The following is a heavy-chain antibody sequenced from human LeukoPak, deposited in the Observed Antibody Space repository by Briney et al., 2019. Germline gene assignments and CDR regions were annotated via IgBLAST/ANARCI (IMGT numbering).Heavy chain of an antibody. Sequence: GRSLRLSCAASGFTFSNYVMHWVRQAPGKGLEWVALISYDGNNKDYADSVKGRFTISRDNSKNTLYLQMNSLRAEDTAVYYCARDQRGRTGSIMMAVLITGFDYWGLGTLVTVSS. CDR2: ISYDGNNK. J-gene: IGHJ4*02. V-gene: IGHV3-30*14. D-gene: IGHD3-22*01. CDR3: ARDQRGRTGSIMMAVLITGFDY. CDR1: GFTFSNYV.